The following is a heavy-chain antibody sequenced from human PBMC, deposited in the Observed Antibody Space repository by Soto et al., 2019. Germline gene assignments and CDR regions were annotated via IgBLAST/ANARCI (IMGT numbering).Heavy chain of an antibody. V-gene: IGHV1-2*02. Sequence: QEQLVQSGAEVKKPGASVKVSCKASGYTFTGHYLHWVRQAPGQGLEWMGWINPNIGTTKYAQKSQGRVTMTRDTSISTAYMGLSGLRSDDTALYYCARDKRVASGSAIPRRNNWFKSWGLGTLVTVSS. CDR1: GYTFTGHY. J-gene: IGHJ5*01. CDR3: ARDKRVASGSAIPRRNNWFKS. CDR2: INPNIGTT. D-gene: IGHD3-10*01.